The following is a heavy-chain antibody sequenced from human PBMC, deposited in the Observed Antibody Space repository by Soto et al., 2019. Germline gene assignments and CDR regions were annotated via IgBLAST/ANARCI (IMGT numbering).Heavy chain of an antibody. CDR3: AKVGGYSYGYSFDY. CDR1: GFTFSSYA. Sequence: GGSLRLSCAASGFTFSSYAMSWVGQAPGKGLEWVSAISGSGGSTYYADSVKGRFTISRDNSKNTLYLQMNSLRAEDTAVYYCAKVGGYSYGYSFDYWGQGTLVTVSS. D-gene: IGHD5-18*01. V-gene: IGHV3-23*01. CDR2: ISGSGGST. J-gene: IGHJ4*02.